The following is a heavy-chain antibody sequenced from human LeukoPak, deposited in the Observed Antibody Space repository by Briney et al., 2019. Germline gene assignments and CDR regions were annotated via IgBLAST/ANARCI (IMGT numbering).Heavy chain of an antibody. V-gene: IGHV4-59*01. J-gene: IGHJ4*02. D-gene: IGHD1-26*01. CDR1: GGSISSYY. CDR2: IYYSGST. CDR3: ARSPHRYSGPHY. Sequence: SETLSLTCTVSGGSISSYYWSWIRQPPGKGLEWIGYIYYSGSTNYNPSLKSRVTISVDTSKSQFSLKLSSVTAADTAVYYCARSPHRYSGPHYWGQGTLVTVSS.